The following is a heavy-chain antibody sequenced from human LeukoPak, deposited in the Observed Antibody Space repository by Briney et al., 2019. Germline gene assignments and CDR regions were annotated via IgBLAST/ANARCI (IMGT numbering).Heavy chain of an antibody. D-gene: IGHD3-10*01. CDR1: GFTFSSYG. V-gene: IGHV3-48*04. J-gene: IGHJ4*02. CDR2: ISSSGITI. Sequence: GGSLRLSCAASGFTFSSYGMSWVRQAPGKGLEWVSYISSSGITIYHADSVKGRFTISRDNAKNSLYLQVNSLRAEDTAVYYCAAHYYGSGSYKGHWGQGTLVTVSS. CDR3: AAHYYGSGSYKGH.